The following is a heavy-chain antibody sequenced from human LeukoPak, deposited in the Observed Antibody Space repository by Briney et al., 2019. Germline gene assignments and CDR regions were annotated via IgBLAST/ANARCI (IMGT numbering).Heavy chain of an antibody. J-gene: IGHJ4*02. CDR2: IDWDDDK. V-gene: IGHV2-70*04. CDR3: ARTRYCSSTSCNIFDY. CDR1: RFSLSTSGMR. D-gene: IGHD2-2*02. Sequence: SGPTLVNPTQTLTLTCTFSRFSLSTSGMRVSWIRQPPGKAREWLARIDWDDDKFYSTSLKTRLTISKDTSKNQVALTMTNMDPVDTATYYCARTRYCSSTSCNIFDYWGQGTLVTVSS.